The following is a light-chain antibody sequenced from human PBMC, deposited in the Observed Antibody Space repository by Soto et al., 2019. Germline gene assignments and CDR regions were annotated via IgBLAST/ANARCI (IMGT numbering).Light chain of an antibody. CDR2: AAS. CDR1: QSVSSN. Sequence: EIVMTQSPATLSVSPGERATLSCRASQSVSSNLAWNQQKPGQAPRLLIYAASTRATGIPARFSGSGSGTEFTLTISSLQSEDFAVYYCQQYKNWVTFGGGTKVEIK. J-gene: IGKJ4*01. V-gene: IGKV3-15*01. CDR3: QQYKNWVT.